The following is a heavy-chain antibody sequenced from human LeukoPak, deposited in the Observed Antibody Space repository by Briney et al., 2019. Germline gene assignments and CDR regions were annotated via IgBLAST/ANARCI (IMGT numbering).Heavy chain of an antibody. CDR3: ARESWDIEGYNWFDP. CDR1: GDSVSSNSAA. CDR2: TYYRSKWYN. V-gene: IGHV6-1*01. J-gene: IGHJ5*02. Sequence: SQTLSLTGAISGDSVSSNSAAWNWIRQSPSRGLQWLGRTYYRSKWYNDYAVSVKSRITINPDTSKNQFSLQLNSVTPEDTAVYYCARESWDIEGYNWFDPWGQGTLVTVSS. D-gene: IGHD2-15*01.